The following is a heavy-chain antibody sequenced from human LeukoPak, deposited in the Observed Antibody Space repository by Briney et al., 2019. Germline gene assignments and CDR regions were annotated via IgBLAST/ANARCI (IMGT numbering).Heavy chain of an antibody. D-gene: IGHD6-13*01. Sequence: PGGSLRLSCAASGFTVSSNYMSWVRQAPGKGLEWVSVIYSGGSTYYADSVKGRFTISRDNSKNTLYLQMNSLRAEDTAVYYCARASGSSWSYYYYGMDVWGKGTTVTVSS. CDR1: GFTVSSNY. V-gene: IGHV3-53*01. J-gene: IGHJ6*04. CDR2: IYSGGST. CDR3: ARASGSSWSYYYYGMDV.